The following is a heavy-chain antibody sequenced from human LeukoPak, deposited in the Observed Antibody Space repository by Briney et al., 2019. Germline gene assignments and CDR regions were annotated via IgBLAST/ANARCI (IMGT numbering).Heavy chain of an antibody. D-gene: IGHD5-24*01. CDR2: INYDGSST. V-gene: IGHV3-74*01. Sequence: GGSLRLSCAASGFTFSSYWMHWVRQAPGKGLVWVSRINYDGSSTRYADSVRGRFTISRDNAKNTLYLQMDSLRDEDTAIYYCAGVGDMSTNTFWFDPWGQGTLVTVSS. CDR3: AGVGDMSTNTFWFDP. CDR1: GFTFSSYW. J-gene: IGHJ5*02.